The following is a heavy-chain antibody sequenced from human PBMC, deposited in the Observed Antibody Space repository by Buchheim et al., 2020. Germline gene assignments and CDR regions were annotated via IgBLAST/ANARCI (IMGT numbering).Heavy chain of an antibody. J-gene: IGHJ6*02. CDR2: MHYSGST. CDR1: GGSFSSDY. D-gene: IGHD3-10*01. Sequence: QVQLQESGPGLVKPSETLSLTCTVSGGSFSSDYWSWIRQSPGKGLEWLGYMHYSGSTNYNPSFKSRVTLSVDPSNNQFSLKLSSVTAADTAVYYCARVLGYYYGSGSPYYYYYGMDVWGQGTT. V-gene: IGHV4-59*01. CDR3: ARVLGYYYGSGSPYYYYYGMDV.